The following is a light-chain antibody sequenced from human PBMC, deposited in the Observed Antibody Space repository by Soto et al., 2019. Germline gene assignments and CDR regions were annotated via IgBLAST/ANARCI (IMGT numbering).Light chain of an antibody. V-gene: IGKV1-5*01. CDR3: QQYNSYLYT. CDR1: QSISSW. Sequence: VDRVTITCRASQSISSWLAWYQQKPGKAPKLLIYDASSLESGVPSRFSGSGSGTEFTLTISSLQPDDFATYYCQQYNSYLYTFGQGPRWIS. CDR2: DAS. J-gene: IGKJ2*01.